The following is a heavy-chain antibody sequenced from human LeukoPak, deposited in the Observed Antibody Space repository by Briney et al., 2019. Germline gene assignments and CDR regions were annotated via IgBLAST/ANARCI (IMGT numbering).Heavy chain of an antibody. CDR3: ARADIVVVPAAGWFDP. Sequence: PSETLSLTCGVSGVSFSTYYWSWIRQSPEKGLEWIGEINHSGSTNYNPSLKSRVTISVDTSKNQFSLKLSSVTAADTAVYYCARADIVVVPAAGWFDPWGQGTLVTVSS. V-gene: IGHV4-34*01. J-gene: IGHJ5*02. CDR2: INHSGST. D-gene: IGHD2-2*01. CDR1: GVSFSTYY.